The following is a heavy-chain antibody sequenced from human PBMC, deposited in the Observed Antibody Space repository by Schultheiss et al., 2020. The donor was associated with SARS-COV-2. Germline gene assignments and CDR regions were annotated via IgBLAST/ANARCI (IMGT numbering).Heavy chain of an antibody. CDR3: AREEDTAMDSYYYYYMDV. D-gene: IGHD5-18*01. CDR1: GFTFDDYA. V-gene: IGHV3-9*01. Sequence: SLKISCAASGFTFDDYAMHWVRQAPGKGLEWVSGISWNSGSIGYADSVKGRFTISRDNAKNSLYLQMNSLRAEDTAVYYCAREEDTAMDSYYYYYMDVWGKGTTVTVSS. CDR2: ISWNSGSI. J-gene: IGHJ6*03.